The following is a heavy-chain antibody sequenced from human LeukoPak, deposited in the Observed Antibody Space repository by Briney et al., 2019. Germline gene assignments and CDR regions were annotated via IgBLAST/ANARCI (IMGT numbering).Heavy chain of an antibody. CDR1: GFTFDDYA. J-gene: IGHJ4*02. CDR3: AKDGAVTTEYYFDY. D-gene: IGHD4-17*01. V-gene: IGHV3-43D*04. CDR2: ISWDGGST. Sequence: GGSLRLSCAASGFTFDDYAMHWVRQAPGKGLEWVSLISWDGGSTYYADSVKGRFTVSRDNSKNSLYLQMNSLRAEDTALYYSAKDGAVTTEYYFDYWGQGTLVTVSS.